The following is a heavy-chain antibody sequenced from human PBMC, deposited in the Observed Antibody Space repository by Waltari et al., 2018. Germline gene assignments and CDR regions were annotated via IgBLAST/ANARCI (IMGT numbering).Heavy chain of an antibody. D-gene: IGHD3-22*01. V-gene: IGHV3-30-3*01. CDR2: ISYDGSNK. Sequence: QVQLVESGGGVVQPGRSLRLSCAASGFTFSSYAMHWVRQAPGKGLEWVAVISYDGSNKYYADSVKGRFTISRDNSKNTLYLQMNSLRAEDTAVYYCARGGGDSSGIYNWFDPWGQGTLVTVSS. CDR1: GFTFSSYA. CDR3: ARGGGDSSGIYNWFDP. J-gene: IGHJ5*02.